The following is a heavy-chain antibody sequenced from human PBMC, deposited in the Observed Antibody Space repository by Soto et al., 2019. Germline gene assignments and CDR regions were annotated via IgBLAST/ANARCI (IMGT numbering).Heavy chain of an antibody. CDR1: GFTVSSNY. D-gene: IGHD4-17*01. J-gene: IGHJ2*01. V-gene: IGHV3-66*01. Sequence: EVQLVESGGGLVQPGGSLRLSCAASGFTVSSNYMSWVRQAPGKGLEWVSVIYSGGSTYYAASVKGRFTISRDNSKNTWYLQMKSRRAEETAVYYSARDWHGDYVGARVCCEYFGLWGRGSLVTVSS. CDR2: IYSGGST. CDR3: ARDWHGDYVGARVCCEYFGL.